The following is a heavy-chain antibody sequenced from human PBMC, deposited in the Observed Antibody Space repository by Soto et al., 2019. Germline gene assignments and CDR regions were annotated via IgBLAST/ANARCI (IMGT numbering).Heavy chain of an antibody. CDR1: AFRFSDYY. J-gene: IGHJ4*02. CDR3: AREHRKVGYCSTTSCPLDY. V-gene: IGHV3-11*01. Sequence: QAQLVESGGGLVKAGGSQRLSCTASAFRFSDYYMNWLRHAPGKGPEWVSYISSSGATIYYADSVMGRFAISWHNANNLREVQTHNLRPEDTAVYYCAREHRKVGYCSTTSCPLDYWGQRSLGTVSA. D-gene: IGHD2-2*01. CDR2: ISSSGATI.